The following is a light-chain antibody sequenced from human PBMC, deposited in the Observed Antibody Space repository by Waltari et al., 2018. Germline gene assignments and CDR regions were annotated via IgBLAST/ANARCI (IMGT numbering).Light chain of an antibody. V-gene: IGKV3-20*01. CDR3: QQYGSSPPT. J-gene: IGKJ1*01. CDR1: QSVSSSD. Sequence: EIVLTQSPGTLSLSPGERATLSCRASQSVSSSDLAWYQQKAGQAPRLLIYGASSRAPGIPDRFSVSGSGIDFTLTISRLEPEDFAVYYCQQYGSSPPTFGQGTKVEIK. CDR2: GAS.